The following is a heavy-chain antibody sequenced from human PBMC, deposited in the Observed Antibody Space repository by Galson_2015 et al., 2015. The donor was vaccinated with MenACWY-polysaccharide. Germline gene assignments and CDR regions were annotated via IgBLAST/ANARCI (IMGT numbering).Heavy chain of an antibody. CDR2: ISSDGDDK. D-gene: IGHD6-19*01. CDR1: GFNFNIHT. CDR3: VRDGGGGNGWYWFDL. Sequence: SLRLSCAAAGFNFNIHTMRWVRQAPGKGLEWVALISSDGDDKYYADSVKGRFTISRDNHKNMVFLEMNSLRAEDTAVYYCVRDGGGGNGWYWFDLWGQGTRVTVSS. J-gene: IGHJ5*02. V-gene: IGHV3-30-3*01.